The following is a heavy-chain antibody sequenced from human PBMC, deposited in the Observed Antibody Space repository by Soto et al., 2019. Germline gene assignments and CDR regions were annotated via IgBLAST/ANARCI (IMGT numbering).Heavy chain of an antibody. CDR3: AYFDWLPY. Sequence: LSLTCTVSGGSISSGGYYWSWIRQHPGKGLEWIGYIYYSGSTYYNPSLKSRVTISVDTSKNQFSLKMSSVTAADTAAYYCAYFDWLPYWGQGTLVTVSS. V-gene: IGHV4-30-4*08. CDR2: IYYSGST. J-gene: IGHJ4*02. D-gene: IGHD3-9*01. CDR1: GGSISSGGYY.